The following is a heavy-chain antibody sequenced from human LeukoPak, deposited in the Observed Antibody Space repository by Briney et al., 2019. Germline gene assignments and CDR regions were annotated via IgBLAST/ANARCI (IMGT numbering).Heavy chain of an antibody. V-gene: IGHV5-51*01. Sequence: GESLKISCKGSGYSFTSYWIGWVRQMPGKGLEWMGIIYPGDSDTRYSPSFQGQVTISADKSISTAYLQWSSLKASDTAMYYCARGREVRGAIRGNWFDPWGQGTLVTVSS. D-gene: IGHD3-10*01. J-gene: IGHJ5*02. CDR1: GYSFTSYW. CDR3: ARGREVRGAIRGNWFDP. CDR2: IYPGDSDT.